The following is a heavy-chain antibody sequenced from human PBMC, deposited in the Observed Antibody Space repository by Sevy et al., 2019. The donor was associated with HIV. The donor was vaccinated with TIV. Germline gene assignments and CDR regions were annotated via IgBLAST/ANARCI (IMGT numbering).Heavy chain of an antibody. CDR3: ARGIRGTRYLPTGVFYY. J-gene: IGHJ4*02. D-gene: IGHD7-27*01. Sequence: GGCLRLSCEASGFTFSDYSMNWVRQAVGMGLEWVSSITTNSDYVYYADSVKGRFTISRDNAKNSLYLQMNSLRAEDTAVYYCARGIRGTRYLPTGVFYYWGQGALVTVSS. CDR1: GFTFSDYS. V-gene: IGHV3-21*01. CDR2: ITTNSDYV.